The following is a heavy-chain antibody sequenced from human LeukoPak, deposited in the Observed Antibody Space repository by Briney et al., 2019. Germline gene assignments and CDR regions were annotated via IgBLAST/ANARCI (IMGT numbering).Heavy chain of an antibody. Sequence: SETLSLTCTVSGGSISSSTYYWAWIRQPPGKGLEWIGNINFSGNTYYNPSLKSRVTISVDTSKNQFSLKLSSVTAADTAVYYCARAYSSGWYGDAFDIWGQGTMVTVSS. V-gene: IGHV4-39*07. CDR2: INFSGNT. CDR3: ARAYSSGWYGDAFDI. D-gene: IGHD6-19*01. CDR1: GGSISSSTYY. J-gene: IGHJ3*02.